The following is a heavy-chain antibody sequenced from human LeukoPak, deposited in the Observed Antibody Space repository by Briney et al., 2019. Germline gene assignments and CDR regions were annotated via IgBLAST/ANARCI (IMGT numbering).Heavy chain of an antibody. D-gene: IGHD2-2*02. CDR1: GFIFSDYY. CDR3: AREGEYCSSTSCYKVVYNWFDP. J-gene: IGHJ5*02. Sequence: GGSLRLSCAASGFIFSDYYMTWIRQAPGKGLEWISYISSSGSTIYYAVSVKGRFTISRDDAKNSLYLQMNSLRAEDTAVYYCAREGEYCSSTSCYKVVYNWFDPWGQGTLVTVSS. V-gene: IGHV3-11*04. CDR2: ISSSGSTI.